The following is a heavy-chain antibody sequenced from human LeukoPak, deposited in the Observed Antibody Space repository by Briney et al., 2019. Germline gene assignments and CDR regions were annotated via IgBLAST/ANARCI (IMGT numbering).Heavy chain of an antibody. Sequence: GGSLRLSCAASGFTFSDYYMSWIRQAPGKGLEWVSYISSSSSHTNYADSVKGRFTISRDNAKNSLYLEMNSLRAEDTAVYYCARGFRELLDYWGRGTLVTVSS. V-gene: IGHV3-11*05. J-gene: IGHJ4*02. CDR2: ISSSSSHT. CDR1: GFTFSDYY. CDR3: ARGFRELLDY. D-gene: IGHD5-24*01.